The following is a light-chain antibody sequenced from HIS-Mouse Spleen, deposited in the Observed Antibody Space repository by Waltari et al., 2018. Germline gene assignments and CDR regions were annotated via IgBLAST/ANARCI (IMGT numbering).Light chain of an antibody. V-gene: IGLV2-23*01. CDR2: EGS. J-gene: IGLJ3*02. Sequence: QSALTQPASVSGSPGQSITIACTGTSSDVGSYNLFSWYQQHPGQAPKLLIYEGSKRPSGVSNRFSGSKSGHTASLTISGLQAEDEADYYCCSYAGSSTWVFGGGTKLTVL. CDR3: CSYAGSSTWV. CDR1: SSDVGSYNL.